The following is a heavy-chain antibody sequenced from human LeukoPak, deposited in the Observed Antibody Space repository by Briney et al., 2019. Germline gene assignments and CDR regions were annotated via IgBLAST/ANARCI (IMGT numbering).Heavy chain of an antibody. Sequence: GGSLRLSCAASGFTFSSYAMSWVRQAPGKGLEWVSSISGSGGITYYADSVKGRFTISRDNSKNTLYLQMNSLRAEDTAVYYCAANPSSSGWPWDFDYWGQGTLVTVSS. V-gene: IGHV3-23*01. D-gene: IGHD6-19*01. J-gene: IGHJ4*02. CDR3: AANPSSSGWPWDFDY. CDR2: ISGSGGIT. CDR1: GFTFSSYA.